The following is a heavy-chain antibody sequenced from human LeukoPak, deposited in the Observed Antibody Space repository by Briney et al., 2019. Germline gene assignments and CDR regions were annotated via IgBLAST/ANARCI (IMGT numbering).Heavy chain of an antibody. CDR3: ARSSGSYYMRASIDN. Sequence: PSETLSLTCTISGGSISNCYWTWIRQPPGKGLEWIGCIHYSGSTKYNPSLKSRVTISVDTSKNQFSLKLSSVTAADTAVYYCARSSGSYYMRASIDNWGQGTLVTVSS. CDR2: IHYSGST. J-gene: IGHJ4*02. CDR1: GGSISNCY. D-gene: IGHD3-10*01. V-gene: IGHV4-59*08.